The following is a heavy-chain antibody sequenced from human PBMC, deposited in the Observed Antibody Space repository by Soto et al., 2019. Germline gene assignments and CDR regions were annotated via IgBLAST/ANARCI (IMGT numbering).Heavy chain of an antibody. CDR2: IYWDDDK. CDR3: AHRGSMIVVPYPGDFFDY. V-gene: IGHV2-5*02. D-gene: IGHD3-22*01. J-gene: IGHJ4*02. CDR1: GFSLSTSGVG. Sequence: QITLKESGPTLVKPTQTLTLTCTFSGFSLSTSGVGVGWIRQPPGKALEWLALIYWDDDKRYSPSLKSRLTTTKDTSKTQVVLTMTNMDPVDTATYYCAHRGSMIVVPYPGDFFDYWGQGTLVTVSS.